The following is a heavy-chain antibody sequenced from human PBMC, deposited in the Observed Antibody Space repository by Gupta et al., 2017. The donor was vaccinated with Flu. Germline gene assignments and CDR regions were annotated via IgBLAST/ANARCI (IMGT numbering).Heavy chain of an antibody. CDR3: ARGINVDTAMVTSLDP. J-gene: IGHJ5*02. Sequence: QVQLQQWGAGLLKPSETLSLTCAVYGGSFSGYYWSWIRQPPGKGLEWIGEINHSGSTNYNPSLKSRVTISVDTSKNQFSLKLSSVTAADTAVYYCARGINVDTAMVTSLDPWGQGTLVTVSS. CDR2: INHSGST. V-gene: IGHV4-34*01. D-gene: IGHD5-18*01. CDR1: GGSFSGYY.